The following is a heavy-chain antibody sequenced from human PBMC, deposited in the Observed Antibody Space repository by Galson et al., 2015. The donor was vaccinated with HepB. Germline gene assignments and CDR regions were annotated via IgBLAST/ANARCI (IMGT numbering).Heavy chain of an antibody. J-gene: IGHJ4*02. D-gene: IGHD6-13*01. V-gene: IGHV1-3*01. CDR3: ARSAPDDIAAAGHKLDY. CDR2: INAGNGNT. Sequence: SVKVSCKASGYTFTSYAMHWVRQAPGQRLEWMGWINAGNGNTKYSQKFQGRVTITRDTSASTAYMELSSLRSEDTAVYYCARSAPDDIAAAGHKLDYWGQGTLVTVSS. CDR1: GYTFTSYA.